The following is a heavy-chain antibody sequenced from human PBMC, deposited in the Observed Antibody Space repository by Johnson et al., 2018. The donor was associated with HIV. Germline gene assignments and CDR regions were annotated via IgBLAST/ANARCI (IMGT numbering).Heavy chain of an antibody. CDR3: ARDPAHCGGDCYPSDAFDI. CDR2: ISGTGGST. CDR1: GFTFTNYG. D-gene: IGHD2-21*02. J-gene: IGHJ3*02. Sequence: VQLVESGGGLVKPGGSRRLSCAASGFTFTNYGMSWVRQAPGKGLERVSGISGTGGSTYYADSVKGRFPTSRANAKTSLYLQMNSLRAEDTAVYSCARDPAHCGGDCYPSDAFDIWGQGTMVTVSS. V-gene: IGHV3-11*04.